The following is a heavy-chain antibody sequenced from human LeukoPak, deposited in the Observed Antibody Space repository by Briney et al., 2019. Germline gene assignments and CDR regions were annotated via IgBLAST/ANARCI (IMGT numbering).Heavy chain of an antibody. D-gene: IGHD3-10*01. CDR2: IKHSGST. J-gene: IGHJ6*02. Sequence: PSETLSLTCAVYGGSFSGYCWSWIRQPPGKGREWMGEIKHSGSTNYNPYLKSRVTIPVDTSKNQFSLKLSSVTAADTAVYYCARGRDVLLWFGATYYYYGMDVWGQGTTVTVSS. V-gene: IGHV4-34*01. CDR1: GGSFSGYC. CDR3: ARGRDVLLWFGATYYYYGMDV.